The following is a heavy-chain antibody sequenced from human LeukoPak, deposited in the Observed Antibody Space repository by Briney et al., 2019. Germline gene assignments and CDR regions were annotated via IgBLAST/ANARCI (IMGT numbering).Heavy chain of an antibody. Sequence: ASVKVSCKASGYTFTGYYMHWVRQAPGQGLEWMGWISAYNGNTNYAQKLQGRVTMTTDTSTSTAYMELRSLRSDDTAVYYCARVLDDSSGYWFYYGMDVWGQGTTVTVSS. D-gene: IGHD3-22*01. J-gene: IGHJ6*02. CDR2: ISAYNGNT. V-gene: IGHV1-18*04. CDR3: ARVLDDSSGYWFYYGMDV. CDR1: GYTFTGYY.